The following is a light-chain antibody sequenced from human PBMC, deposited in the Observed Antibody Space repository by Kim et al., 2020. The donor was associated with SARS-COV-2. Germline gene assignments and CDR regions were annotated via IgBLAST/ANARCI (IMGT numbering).Light chain of an antibody. CDR1: SSDVGYYNY. CDR3: SSYTTADTVV. Sequence: QSALTQPPSVSGSPGQSITISCAGSSSDVGYYNYVSWYRQQPGTAPKLMIYDVDNRPSGVSDRFSGSKSGNTASLTISGLQAEDEGDYYCSSYTTADTVVFGGGTQLTVL. V-gene: IGLV2-14*03. CDR2: DVD. J-gene: IGLJ2*01.